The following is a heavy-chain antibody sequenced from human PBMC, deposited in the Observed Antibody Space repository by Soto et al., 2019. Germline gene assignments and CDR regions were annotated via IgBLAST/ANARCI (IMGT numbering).Heavy chain of an antibody. CDR3: AGDSRRGVTTKFNWFDP. D-gene: IGHD3-10*01. V-gene: IGHV3-30*04. J-gene: IGHJ5*02. Sequence: PGGSLRLSCAASGFTLSSNGIHWVRQAPGKGLEWVAVISDDGKQKYYADSVKGRFTISRDNSKNTLYLQMNSLRLEDTAVYYCAGDSRRGVTTKFNWFDPWGQGTQVTVSS. CDR2: ISDDGKQK. CDR1: GFTLSSNG.